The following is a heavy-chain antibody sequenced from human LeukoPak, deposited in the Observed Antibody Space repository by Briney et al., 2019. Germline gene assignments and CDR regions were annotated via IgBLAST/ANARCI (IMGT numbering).Heavy chain of an antibody. J-gene: IGHJ4*02. CDR1: GFTFSGHW. CDR2: INQGGSDK. CDR3: TRDRSRAEDD. Sequence: GGSLRLSCAASGFTFSGHWMSWVRQAPGKGLEWVANINQGGSDKYYVDSVKGRFTISRDNANNLLYLQMNSLRGEDTAVYYCTRDRSRAEDDWGQGTLVAVSS. V-gene: IGHV3-7*01. D-gene: IGHD1-14*01.